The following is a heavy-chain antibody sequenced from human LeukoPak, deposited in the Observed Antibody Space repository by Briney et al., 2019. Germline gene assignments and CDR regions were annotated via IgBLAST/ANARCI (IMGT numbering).Heavy chain of an antibody. CDR1: GGSISSSSYY. CDR3: ASSLPDYYDSSGFFGY. J-gene: IGHJ4*02. D-gene: IGHD3-22*01. V-gene: IGHV4-39*01. CDR2: IYYSGRT. Sequence: PSETLSLTCTVSGGSISSSSYYWGWIRQPPGKGLEWIGSIYYSGRTYYNPSLKSRVTISVDTSKNQFSLKLSSVTAADTAVYYCASSLPDYYDSSGFFGYWGQGTLVTVSS.